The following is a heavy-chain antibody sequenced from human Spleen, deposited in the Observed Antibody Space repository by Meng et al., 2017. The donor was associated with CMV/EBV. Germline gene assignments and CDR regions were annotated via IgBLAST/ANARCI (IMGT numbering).Heavy chain of an antibody. CDR2: IYFRGST. CDR1: GGSISSTSYY. J-gene: IGHJ4*02. Sequence: RLHVEGSGPGLVKPSETLSLTCSVSGGSISSTSYYWGWIRQPPGKGLEWIGSIYFRGSTYYNPSLKSRVTISEDLSKNQLSLKLTSVTAADTAVYYCGRDPDYDNSGYVGFWGQGTLVTVSS. CDR3: GRDPDYDNSGYVGF. D-gene: IGHD3-22*01. V-gene: IGHV4-39*06.